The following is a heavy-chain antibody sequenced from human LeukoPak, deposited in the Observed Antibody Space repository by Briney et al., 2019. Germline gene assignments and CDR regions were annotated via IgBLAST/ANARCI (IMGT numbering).Heavy chain of an antibody. CDR1: RFTFGNYA. V-gene: IGHV3-23*01. D-gene: IGHD2-2*01. CDR2: ITSGHST. Sequence: GGSLRLSCAASRFTFGNYAMSWVRQAAGKGLEWVSGITSGHSTFYADSVKGRFTISRDNSKNTVYLQMNSLRAEDTAVYYCAKDYPECTGTSCSGEAFFDYWGQGTLVTVSS. J-gene: IGHJ4*02. CDR3: AKDYPECTGTSCSGEAFFDY.